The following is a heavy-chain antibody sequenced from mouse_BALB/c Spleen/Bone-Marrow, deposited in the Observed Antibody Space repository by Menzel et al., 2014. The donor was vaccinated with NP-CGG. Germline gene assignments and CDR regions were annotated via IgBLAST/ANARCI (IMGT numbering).Heavy chain of an antibody. Sequence: QVQLKESGAELMKPGASVKISCKATGYTFSSYWIEWVKQRPGHGLEWIGEILPGSGSTNYNEKFKGKATFTADTSSNTAYMQLSSLTSEDSAVYYCARSGTATFMDYWGQGTSVTVSS. D-gene: IGHD1-2*01. CDR3: ARSGTATFMDY. CDR2: ILPGSGST. CDR1: GYTFSSYW. J-gene: IGHJ4*01. V-gene: IGHV1-9*01.